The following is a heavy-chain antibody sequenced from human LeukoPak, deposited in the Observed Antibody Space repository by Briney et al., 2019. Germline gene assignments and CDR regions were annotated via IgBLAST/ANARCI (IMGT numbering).Heavy chain of an antibody. V-gene: IGHV4-30-4*01. CDR3: ARSSHRRYGYINLYYFDY. Sequence: PSETLSLTCTVSGGSISSGDYYWSWIRQPPGKGLEWIGYIYYSGSTYYNPSPKSRVTISVDRSKNQFSLKLSSVTAADTAVYYCARSSHRRYGYINLYYFDYWGQGTLVTVSS. D-gene: IGHD5-18*01. CDR1: GGSISSGDYY. CDR2: IYYSGST. J-gene: IGHJ4*02.